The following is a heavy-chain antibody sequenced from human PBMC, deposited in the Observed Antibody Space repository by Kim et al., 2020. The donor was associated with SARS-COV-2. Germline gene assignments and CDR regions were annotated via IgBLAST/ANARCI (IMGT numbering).Heavy chain of an antibody. CDR3: ARDRLVGAYSFDY. J-gene: IGHJ4*02. V-gene: IGHV1-3*01. Sequence: ASVKVSCKASGYTFTSYAMHWVRQAPGQRLEWMGWINAGNGNTKYSQKFQGRVTITRDTSASTAYMELSSLRSEDTAVYYCARDRLVGAYSFDYWGQGTLVTVSS. D-gene: IGHD1-26*01. CDR1: GYTFTSYA. CDR2: INAGNGNT.